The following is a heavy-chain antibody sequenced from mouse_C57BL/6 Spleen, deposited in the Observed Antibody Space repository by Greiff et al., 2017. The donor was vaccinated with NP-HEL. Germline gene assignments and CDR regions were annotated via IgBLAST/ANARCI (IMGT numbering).Heavy chain of an antibody. CDR1: GYTFTSYW. V-gene: IGHV1-59*01. Sequence: QVQLQQPGAELVRPGTSVKLSCKASGYTFTSYWMHWVKQRPGQGLEWIGVIDPSDSYTNYNQKFKGKATLTVDTSSSTAYMQLSSLTSEDSAVYYCARGRDYDGGAYFDDWGQGTTLTVSS. D-gene: IGHD2-4*01. CDR2: IDPSDSYT. CDR3: ARGRDYDGGAYFDD. J-gene: IGHJ2*01.